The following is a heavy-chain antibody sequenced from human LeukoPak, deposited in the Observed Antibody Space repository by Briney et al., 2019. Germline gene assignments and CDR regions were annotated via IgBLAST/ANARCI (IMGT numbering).Heavy chain of an antibody. V-gene: IGHV3-30*02. CDR2: IRSDGGNK. CDR1: GFAFSTYG. Sequence: GGSLRLSCAASGFAFSTYGMDWVRQAPGKGLEWVAYIRSDGGNKNYADSVKGRFTISKDNSKNTLYLLMNSLRTEDTAVYYCVKPAAGIAGNYFDHWGQGTLVTLSS. CDR3: VKPAAGIAGNYFDH. D-gene: IGHD6-25*01. J-gene: IGHJ4*02.